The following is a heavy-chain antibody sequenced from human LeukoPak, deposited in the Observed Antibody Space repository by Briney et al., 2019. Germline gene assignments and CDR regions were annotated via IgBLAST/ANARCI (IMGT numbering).Heavy chain of an antibody. J-gene: IGHJ4*02. D-gene: IGHD4-17*01. CDR2: IGTAGDT. CDR3: ARDGYGDYGFDY. Sequence: GGSLRLSCAAPGFTFSSYDMHWVRQATGKGLEWVSAIGTAGDTYYPGSVKGRFTISRENAKNSLYLQMNSLRAGDTAAYYCARDGYGDYGFDYWGQGTLVTVSS. V-gene: IGHV3-13*04. CDR1: GFTFSSYD.